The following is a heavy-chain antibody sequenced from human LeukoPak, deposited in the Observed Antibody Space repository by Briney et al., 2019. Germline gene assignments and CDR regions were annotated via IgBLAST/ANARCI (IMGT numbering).Heavy chain of an antibody. V-gene: IGHV3-23*01. Sequence: PGGSLRLSCAASGFTFTNYAMTWVRQAPGKGLEWVSSLSVSGGRPHYAASAKGRFTISTKNTLYLQMNSLRAEDTAVYYCARLNARMAPWGQGTLVTVSS. CDR3: ARLNARMAP. J-gene: IGHJ5*02. D-gene: IGHD5-24*01. CDR2: LSVSGGRP. CDR1: GFTFTNYA.